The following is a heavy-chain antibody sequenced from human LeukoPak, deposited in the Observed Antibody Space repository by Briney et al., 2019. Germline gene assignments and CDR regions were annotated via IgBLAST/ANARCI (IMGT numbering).Heavy chain of an antibody. CDR1: GFTFSNYG. D-gene: IGHD1-26*01. J-gene: IGHJ3*02. CDR2: ISYDGSNK. CDR3: ASSLRAIVGASDAFDI. Sequence: GGSLRLSCAASGFTFSNYGMHWVRQAPGKGLEWVAVISYDGSNKYYADSVKGRFAISRDNSKNTLYLQMNSLRAEDTAVYYCASSLRAIVGASDAFDIWGQGTMVTVSS. V-gene: IGHV3-30*03.